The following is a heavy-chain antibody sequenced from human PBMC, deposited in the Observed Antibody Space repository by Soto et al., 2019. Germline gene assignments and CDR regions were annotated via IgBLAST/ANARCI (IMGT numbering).Heavy chain of an antibody. J-gene: IGHJ1*01. CDR1: GYTFTSYG. CDR2: ISAYNGNT. V-gene: IGHV1-18*01. CDR3: ARDLYCSSTSCYGAEYFQH. Sequence: ASVKVSCKASGYTFTSYGISWVRQAPGQGLEWMGWISAYNGNTNYAQKLQGRVTMTTDTSTSTAYMELRSLRSDDTAVYYCARDLYCSSTSCYGAEYFQHWGQGTLVTVSS. D-gene: IGHD2-2*01.